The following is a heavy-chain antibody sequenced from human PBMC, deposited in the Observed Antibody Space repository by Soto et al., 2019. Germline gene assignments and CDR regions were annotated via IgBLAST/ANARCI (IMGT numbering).Heavy chain of an antibody. J-gene: IGHJ4*02. D-gene: IGHD6-19*01. CDR3: AKGIEGRSGWFYFDY. CDR2: ISAGGRNA. V-gene: IGHV3-23*01. Sequence: EVQLLESGGGLVQPGGSLRLSCAASGFTFNTYTMTWVRQAPGEGLEWVSTISAGGRNAYYADSVKGRFTISRDNSKNTLYLQMSSLRAEDTAVYYCAKGIEGRSGWFYFDYWGQGAQVTVSS. CDR1: GFTFNTYT.